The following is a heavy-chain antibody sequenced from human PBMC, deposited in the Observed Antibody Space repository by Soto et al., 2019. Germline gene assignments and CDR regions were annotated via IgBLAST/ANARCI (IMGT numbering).Heavy chain of an antibody. CDR2: ISYDGSNK. CDR1: GFTFSSYG. D-gene: IGHD4-17*01. J-gene: IGHJ5*02. CDR3: AKDPLCRYGENWFAP. Sequence: GGSLRLSCAASGFTFSSYGMHWVRQAPGKGLEWVAVISYDGSNKYYADSVKGRFTISRDNSKNTLYLQMNSLRAEDTAVYYCAKDPLCRYGENWFAPWGQGTLATVSS. V-gene: IGHV3-30*18.